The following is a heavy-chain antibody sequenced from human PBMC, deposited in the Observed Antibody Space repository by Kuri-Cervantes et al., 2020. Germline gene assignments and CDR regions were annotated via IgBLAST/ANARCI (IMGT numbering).Heavy chain of an antibody. Sequence: ASVKVSCKASGYTFTGYYMHWVRQAPGQGLEWIGWINPNSGGTNYAQKFQGRVTMTRDTSISTAYMELSRLRSDDTAVYYCARSGIAAAGTNYYYGMDVWGQGTTVTVSS. CDR1: GYTFTGYY. CDR2: INPNSGGT. J-gene: IGHJ6*02. CDR3: ARSGIAAAGTNYYYGMDV. D-gene: IGHD6-13*01. V-gene: IGHV1-2*02.